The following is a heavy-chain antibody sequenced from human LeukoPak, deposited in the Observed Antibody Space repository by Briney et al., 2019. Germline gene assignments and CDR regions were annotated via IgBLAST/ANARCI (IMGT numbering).Heavy chain of an antibody. CDR3: ARDAGSSSDNYYYYYMDV. J-gene: IGHJ6*03. CDR1: GFTFSSYS. V-gene: IGHV3-21*01. D-gene: IGHD6-6*01. CDR2: ISSSSSYI. Sequence: GGSLRLSCAASGFTFSSYSMNWVRQAPGKGLEWVSSISSSSSYIYYADSVKGRFTISRDNAKNSLYLQMNSLRAEDTAVYYCARDAGSSSDNYYYYYMDVWGKGTTVTVSS.